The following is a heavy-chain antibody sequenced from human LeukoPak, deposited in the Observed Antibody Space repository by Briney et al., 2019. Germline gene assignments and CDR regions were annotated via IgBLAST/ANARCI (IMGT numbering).Heavy chain of an antibody. CDR3: ARDYKFSYYMDV. V-gene: IGHV3-21*01. CDR2: ISSGSSYI. CDR1: GFTFSSYS. J-gene: IGHJ6*03. Sequence: GGSLRLSCAASGFTFSSYSMNWVRQAPGEGLEWVSSISSGSSYIYYADSVKGRFTISRDNAKNSLYLQMNSLGAEDTAVYYCARDYKFSYYMDVWGKGTTVTVSS. D-gene: IGHD1-1*01.